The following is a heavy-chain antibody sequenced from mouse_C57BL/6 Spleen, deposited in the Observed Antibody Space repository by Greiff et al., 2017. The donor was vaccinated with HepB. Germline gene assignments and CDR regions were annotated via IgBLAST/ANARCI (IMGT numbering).Heavy chain of an antibody. J-gene: IGHJ1*03. CDR1: GYTFTSYW. CDR3: ARRGYSKWYFDV. CDR2: IYPGSGST. Sequence: QVQLQQPGAELVKPGASVKMSCKASGYTFTSYWITWVKQRPGQGLEWIGDIYPGSGSTNYNEKFKSKATLTVDKSSSTAYMQLSSLTSEDSAVYYCARRGYSKWYFDVWGTGTTVTVSS. V-gene: IGHV1-55*01. D-gene: IGHD2-5*01.